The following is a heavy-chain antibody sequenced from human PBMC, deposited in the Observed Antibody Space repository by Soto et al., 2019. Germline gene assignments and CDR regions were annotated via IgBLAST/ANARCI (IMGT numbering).Heavy chain of an antibody. Sequence: QITLTESGPTLVKPTQTLTLTCTFSGFSFSTGAVGVGWIRQPPGKALEVLALIYWDDDKRYRPSLKNKIPIXXDSSRNQVVLTMTDLDPEDTATYYCAHVYWAASGTRSDVDHWGQGTLVTVSS. J-gene: IGHJ4*02. V-gene: IGHV2-5*02. CDR1: GFSFSTGAVG. CDR3: AHVYWAASGTRSDVDH. CDR2: IYWDDDK. D-gene: IGHD6-13*01.